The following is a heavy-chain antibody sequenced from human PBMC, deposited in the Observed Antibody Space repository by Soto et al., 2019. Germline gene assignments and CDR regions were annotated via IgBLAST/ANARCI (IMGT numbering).Heavy chain of an antibody. CDR2: IIPMTGTP. Sequence: QVQLVQSGAEVKTPGSSVDVSCKASGGIFSSLSITWVRQVPGHGLEWMGGIIPMTGTPNYAEKFQGRLTLTADASTRTAYLVLSSLKSEDTAVYYCARGPILPGATSWLDPWGQGTVVIVSS. V-gene: IGHV1-69*01. D-gene: IGHD2-2*01. CDR3: ARGPILPGATSWLDP. J-gene: IGHJ5*02. CDR1: GGIFSSLS.